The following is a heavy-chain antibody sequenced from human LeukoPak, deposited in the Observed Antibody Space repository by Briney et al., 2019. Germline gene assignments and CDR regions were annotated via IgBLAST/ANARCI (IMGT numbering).Heavy chain of an antibody. CDR1: GFAFSSYE. J-gene: IGHJ4*02. D-gene: IGHD1-1*01. CDR2: IYYDGSNI. V-gene: IGHV3-33*08. Sequence: GRSLRLSCAASGFAFSSYEMHWVRLAPGKGLEWVAFIYYDGSNIYYADYVKGRFTISRDISKNTLYLQMDSLRAEDTAIYYCARDWKTNAFDYWGQGTLVTVSS. CDR3: ARDWKTNAFDY.